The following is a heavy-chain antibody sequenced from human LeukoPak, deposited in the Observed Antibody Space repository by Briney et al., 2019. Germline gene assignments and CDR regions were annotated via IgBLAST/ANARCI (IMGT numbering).Heavy chain of an antibody. CDR1: GFTFTSSA. Sequence: GASVKVSCKASGFTFTSSAMQWVRQARGQRLEWIGWIVVGSGNTNYAQKVQGRVTMTADTSTSTSYMELRSLRSDDTAVYYCAREHSSSWDQFDYWGQGTLVTVSS. D-gene: IGHD6-13*01. J-gene: IGHJ4*02. V-gene: IGHV1-58*02. CDR2: IVVGSGNT. CDR3: AREHSSSWDQFDY.